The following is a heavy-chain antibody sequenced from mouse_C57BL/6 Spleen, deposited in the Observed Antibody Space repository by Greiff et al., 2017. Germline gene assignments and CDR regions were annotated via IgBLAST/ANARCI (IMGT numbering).Heavy chain of an antibody. Sequence: QVQLQPSGAELAKPGASVKLSCKASGYTFTSYWMHWVKQRPGQGLAWIGYINTSCGYTKYNQKFKDKATLTADKSCSTAYMQRSSLTYDDSADYYCARTYYGNYLYYFDYWGQGTTLTVSS. D-gene: IGHD2-10*01. V-gene: IGHV1-7*01. J-gene: IGHJ2*01. CDR2: INTSCGYT. CDR3: ARTYYGNYLYYFDY. CDR1: GYTFTSYW.